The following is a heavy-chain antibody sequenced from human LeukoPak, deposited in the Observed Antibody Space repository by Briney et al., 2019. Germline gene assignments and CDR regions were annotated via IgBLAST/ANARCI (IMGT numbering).Heavy chain of an antibody. D-gene: IGHD1-14*01. CDR2: FDPEDGET. J-gene: IGHJ4*02. Sequence: GASVKVSCKVSGYTLTELSMHWVRQAPGKGLEWMGGFDPEDGETIYAQKFQGRVTMTRDTSTSTVYMELSSLRSEDTAVYYCARDRRGPDLDYWGQGTLVTVSS. CDR3: ARDRRGPDLDY. V-gene: IGHV1-24*01. CDR1: GYTLTELS.